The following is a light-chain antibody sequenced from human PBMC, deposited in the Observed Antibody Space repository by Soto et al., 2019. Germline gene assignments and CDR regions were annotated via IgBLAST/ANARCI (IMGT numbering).Light chain of an antibody. CDR1: QSISGTY. J-gene: IGKJ1*01. CDR3: QQYGSSPET. V-gene: IGKV3-20*01. CDR2: SAS. Sequence: VLTQSPGTLALTSGEKATLSCRASQSISGTYVAWYQQKPGQAPRLLIYSASTRATGIPDRFSGSGSGTDFTLTVSRLEPEDFVVYYCQQYGSSPETFGQGTKVDIK.